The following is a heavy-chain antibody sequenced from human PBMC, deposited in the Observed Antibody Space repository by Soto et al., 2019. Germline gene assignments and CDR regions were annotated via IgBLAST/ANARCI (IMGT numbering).Heavy chain of an antibody. J-gene: IGHJ4*02. CDR2: IYWDDDK. Sequence: QITLKESGPTLVKPTQTLTLTCSFSGFSLSTSGVGVGWIRQPPGKALEWLALIYWDDDKRYSTSLKNRLTITKDTSKNHVVLTLANIDPVDTATYYCAHRNEAYYAFDYWGQGTLVTVSS. V-gene: IGHV2-5*02. CDR3: AHRNEAYYAFDY. D-gene: IGHD3-22*01. CDR1: GFSLSTSGVG.